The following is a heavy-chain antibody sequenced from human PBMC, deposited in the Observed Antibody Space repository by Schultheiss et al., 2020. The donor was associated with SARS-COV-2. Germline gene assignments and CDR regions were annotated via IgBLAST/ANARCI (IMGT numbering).Heavy chain of an antibody. CDR1: GFTFSSYA. J-gene: IGHJ3*02. V-gene: IGHV3-30*04. CDR3: AREGVNYYGSGSYYRSYAFDI. Sequence: GESLKISCAASGFTFSSYAMHWVRQAPGKGLEWVAVISYDGSNKYYADSVKGRFTISRDNSKNTLYLQMNSLRAEDTAVYYCAREGVNYYGSGSYYRSYAFDIWGQGTMVTV. D-gene: IGHD3-10*01. CDR2: ISYDGSNK.